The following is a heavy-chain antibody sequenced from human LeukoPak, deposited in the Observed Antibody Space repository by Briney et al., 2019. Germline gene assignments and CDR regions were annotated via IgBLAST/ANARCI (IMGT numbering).Heavy chain of an antibody. CDR1: GGSFSGYY. J-gene: IGHJ4*02. D-gene: IGHD3-10*01. Sequence: SETLSLTCAVYGGSFSGYYWSWIRQPPGKGLEWIGEINHSGSTNYNPSLKSRVTISVDTSKSQFSLKLSSVTAADTAVYYCARGYYYYGSGSYYRSWYFDYWGQGTLVTVSS. CDR3: ARGYYYYGSGSYYRSWYFDY. V-gene: IGHV4-34*01. CDR2: INHSGST.